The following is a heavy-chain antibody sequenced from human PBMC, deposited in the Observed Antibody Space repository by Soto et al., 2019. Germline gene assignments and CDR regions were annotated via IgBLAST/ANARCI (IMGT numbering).Heavy chain of an antibody. Sequence: QVQLVQSGAEVKKPGSSVKVSCKASGGSFSSSGMSWVRQAPGQGLEWVGWFIPIAVTSHYAQKVHGRVTITAAESTNTAYMELSSLTSADTAVYYCALSLDYLDYTGYFTVGVYFAYWGLGTLVTVSS. D-gene: IGHD3-9*01. CDR2: FIPIAVTS. CDR3: ALSLDYLDYTGYFTVGVYFAY. V-gene: IGHV1-69*01. CDR1: GGSFSSSG. J-gene: IGHJ4*02.